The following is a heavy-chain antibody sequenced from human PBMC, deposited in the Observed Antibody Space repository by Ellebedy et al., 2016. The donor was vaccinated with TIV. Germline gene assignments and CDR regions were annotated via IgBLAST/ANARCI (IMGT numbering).Heavy chain of an antibody. CDR2: IIPIIGIA. V-gene: IGHV1-18*01. CDR1: GYTFTNYG. Sequence: ASVKVSCKASGYTFTNYGISWVRQAPGQGLEWMGRIIPIIGIANYAQKLQGRVTMTTDTSTSTAYMELRSLRSDDTAVYHCSREGPLASPGINDAFDIWGQGTLVTVSS. D-gene: IGHD6-13*01. CDR3: SREGPLASPGINDAFDI. J-gene: IGHJ3*02.